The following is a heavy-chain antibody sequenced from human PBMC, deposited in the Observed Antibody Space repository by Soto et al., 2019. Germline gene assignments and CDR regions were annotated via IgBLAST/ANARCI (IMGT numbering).Heavy chain of an antibody. D-gene: IGHD3-3*01. CDR2: MNPNSGNT. Sequence: AASVKVSCKASGYTFTSYDINWVRQATGQGLEWMGWMNPNSGNTGYAQKFQGRVTMTRNTSISTAYMELSSLRSEDTAVYYCARGGMLYYDFWSGYWYGYYGMDVWGQGTTVTVSS. CDR3: ARGGMLYYDFWSGYWYGYYGMDV. V-gene: IGHV1-8*01. J-gene: IGHJ6*02. CDR1: GYTFTSYD.